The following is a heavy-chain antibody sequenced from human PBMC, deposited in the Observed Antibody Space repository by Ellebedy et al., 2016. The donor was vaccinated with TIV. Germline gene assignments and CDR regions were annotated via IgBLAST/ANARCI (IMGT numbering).Heavy chain of an antibody. V-gene: IGHV1-2*05. J-gene: IGHJ6*02. Sequence: AASVKVSCKASGYTFTGYYMHWVRQAHGQGLEWMGRINPNTGDTNYAQKFQGRVTMTRDTSISTAYLELSSLRSDDTVVYYCAREVSQYGMDVWGQGTTVTVSS. D-gene: IGHD2-8*01. CDR3: AREVSQYGMDV. CDR1: GYTFTGYY. CDR2: INPNTGDT.